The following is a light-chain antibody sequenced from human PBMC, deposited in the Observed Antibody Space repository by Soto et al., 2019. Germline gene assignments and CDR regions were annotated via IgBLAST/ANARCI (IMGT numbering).Light chain of an antibody. CDR3: YSYTSSSTYV. CDR1: SSDVGAYNY. J-gene: IGLJ1*01. Sequence: QSVLTQPASVSGSPGQSITISCTGTSSDVGAYNYVSWYQQHPAKVPKLMIYDVSNRPSGVSDHFSGSKSGNTASLTISGLQAEDEADYYCYSYTSSSTYVFGTGTKLTVL. V-gene: IGLV2-14*01. CDR2: DVS.